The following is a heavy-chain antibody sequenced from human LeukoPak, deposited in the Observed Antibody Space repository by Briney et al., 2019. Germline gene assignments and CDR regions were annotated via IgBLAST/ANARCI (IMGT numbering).Heavy chain of an antibody. J-gene: IGHJ6*02. Sequence: GGSLRLSCAASGFTFSSYSMNWVRQAPGKGLEWVSSISSSSSYIYYADSVKGRFTISRDNAKNSLYLQMNSLRAEDTAVYYCARGLRGSYWGYYYYGMDVWGQGTTVTLSS. CDR1: GFTFSSYS. CDR3: ARGLRGSYWGYYYYGMDV. D-gene: IGHD1-26*01. V-gene: IGHV3-21*01. CDR2: ISSSSSYI.